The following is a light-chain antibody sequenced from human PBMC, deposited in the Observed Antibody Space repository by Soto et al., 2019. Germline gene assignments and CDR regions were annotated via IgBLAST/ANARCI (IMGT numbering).Light chain of an antibody. CDR3: SSFTRSVTYV. Sequence: QSVLTQPASVSGSPGQSITISCTGTSSDVGGHNSVSWYRQDPGKAPKLMIYDVSNRPSGVSDRFSGSKSGNTASLTISGLQIEDEADYYCSSFTRSVTYVFGNGTKFTV. CDR2: DVS. CDR1: SSDVGGHNS. V-gene: IGLV2-14*01. J-gene: IGLJ1*01.